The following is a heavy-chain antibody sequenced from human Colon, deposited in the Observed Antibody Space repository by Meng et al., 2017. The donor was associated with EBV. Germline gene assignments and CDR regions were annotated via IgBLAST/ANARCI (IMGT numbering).Heavy chain of an antibody. D-gene: IGHD2-21*01. CDR3: ASFDHIPRRNYFDY. CDR2: LHPRGIA. J-gene: IGHJ4*02. Sequence: HLHQSGPVLRQPSPTLSLTTTCSSCAMRGGNYSWSWSLRPPGKRLEWIGYLHPRGIAYNTPSLNSRVSISVNTSKSQFSLNLNSMTAEDTAVYSCASFDHIPRRNYFDYWGQGTLVTVSS. CDR1: SCAMRGGNYS. V-gene: IGHV4-30-4*01.